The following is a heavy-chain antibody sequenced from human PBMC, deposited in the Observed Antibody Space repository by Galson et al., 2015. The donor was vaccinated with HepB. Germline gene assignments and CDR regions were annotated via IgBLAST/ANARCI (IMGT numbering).Heavy chain of an antibody. CDR3: AKVGFIQWELPYCHFDY. V-gene: IGHV3-23*01. J-gene: IGHJ4*02. D-gene: IGHD1-26*01. CDR2: ISGSGGST. Sequence: SLRLSCAASGFTFSSYAMSWVRQAPGKGLEWVSAISGSGGSTYYADSVKGRFTISRDNSKNTLYLQMNSLRAEDTAVYYCAKVGFIQWELPYCHFDYWGQGTLVTVSS. CDR1: GFTFSSYA.